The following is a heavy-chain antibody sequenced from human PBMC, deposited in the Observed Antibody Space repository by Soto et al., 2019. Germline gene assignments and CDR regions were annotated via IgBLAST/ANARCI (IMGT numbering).Heavy chain of an antibody. CDR1: GYTFTGYY. V-gene: IGHV1-2*02. CDR2: INPNSGGT. D-gene: IGHD2-15*01. CDR3: ARDVVVAATSLLDGMDV. Sequence: GASVKVSCKASGYTFTGYYMHWVRQAPGQGLEWMGWINPNSGGTNYAQKFQGRVTMTRDTSISTAYMELSRLRSDDTAVYYCARDVVVAATSLLDGMDVWGQGTTVTVSS. J-gene: IGHJ6*02.